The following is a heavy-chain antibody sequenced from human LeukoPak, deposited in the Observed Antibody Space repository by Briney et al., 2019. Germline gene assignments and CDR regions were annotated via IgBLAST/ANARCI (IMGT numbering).Heavy chain of an antibody. CDR3: ASIITLMDVVFS. J-gene: IGHJ1*01. V-gene: IGHV3-23*01. CDR2: ISNSGTTT. D-gene: IGHD3-22*01. Sequence: PGGSLRLSCAASGFTFSDCAMSRVRQAPGKGLEWVSTISNSGTTTYYADSVKGRFTISRDNSKNTLYLQMNSLRAEDTAVYYCASIITLMDVVFSWGQGTLVTVSS. CDR1: GFTFSDCA.